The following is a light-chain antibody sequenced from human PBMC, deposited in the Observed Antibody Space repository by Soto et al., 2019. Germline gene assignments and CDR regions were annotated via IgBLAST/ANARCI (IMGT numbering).Light chain of an antibody. CDR1: QSVSGY. CDR2: DAS. Sequence: EIVLTQSPATLSLSPGERATLSCRASQSVSGYLAWYQQKPGQAPRLLIYDASNRATGIPARFSGSGSGSDFTLTISSLEPGDFAVYYCQQRSNWPFTFGPGTTVDVK. J-gene: IGKJ3*01. CDR3: QQRSNWPFT. V-gene: IGKV3-11*01.